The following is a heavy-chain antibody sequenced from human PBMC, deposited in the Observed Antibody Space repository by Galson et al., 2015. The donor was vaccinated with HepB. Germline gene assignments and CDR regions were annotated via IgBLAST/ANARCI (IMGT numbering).Heavy chain of an antibody. CDR2: ISYDGSNK. CDR3: ARDHDPLNDYGGNSYYYYGMDV. Sequence: SLRLSCAASGFTFSSYAMHWVHQAPGKGLEWVAVISYDGSNKYYADSVKGRFTISRDNSKNTLYLQMNSLRAEDTAVYYCARDHDPLNDYGGNSYYYYGMDVWGQGTTVTVSS. D-gene: IGHD4-23*01. V-gene: IGHV3-30-3*01. J-gene: IGHJ6*02. CDR1: GFTFSSYA.